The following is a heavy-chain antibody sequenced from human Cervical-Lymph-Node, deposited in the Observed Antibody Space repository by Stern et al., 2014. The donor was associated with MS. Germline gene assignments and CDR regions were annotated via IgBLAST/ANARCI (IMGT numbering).Heavy chain of an antibody. Sequence: QVQLMQSGAEVKKPGSSVKVSCKASGGTFNTNVISWVRQAPGQGLEWMGGIIPIFGTALYAQKFQGRVTITANASTRAVYMELSSLRSEDTAVYYCARAAYSTSSYNYWGQGTLVIVSS. CDR1: GGTFNTNV. CDR3: ARAAYSTSSYNY. CDR2: IIPIFGTA. V-gene: IGHV1-69*01. D-gene: IGHD6-6*01. J-gene: IGHJ4*02.